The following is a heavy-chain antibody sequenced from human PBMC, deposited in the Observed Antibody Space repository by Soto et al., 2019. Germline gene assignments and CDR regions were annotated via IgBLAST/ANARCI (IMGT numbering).Heavy chain of an antibody. V-gene: IGHV4-4*07. J-gene: IGHJ5*02. CDR2: IYTSGGT. CDR3: ARDVMVRGPRSWFDP. D-gene: IGHD3-10*01. Sequence: PSETLSLTCTVSGGSISSYYWSWIRQPAGKGLEWIGRIYTSGGTNYNPSLKSRVTMSVDTSKNQFSLKLSSVTAADTAVYYCARDVMVRGPRSWFDPWGQGTLVTVSS. CDR1: GGSISSYY.